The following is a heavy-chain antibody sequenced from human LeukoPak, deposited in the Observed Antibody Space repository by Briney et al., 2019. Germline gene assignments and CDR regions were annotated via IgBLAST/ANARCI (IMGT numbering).Heavy chain of an antibody. J-gene: IGHJ4*02. V-gene: IGHV3-21*01. D-gene: IGHD2-21*02. CDR2: ISSSSSYI. Sequence: SGGSLRLSCAASGFTFSSYSMNWVRQAPGKGLEWVSSISSSSSYIYYADSVKGRFTISRDNAKNSLYLQMNSLRAEDTAVYYCARVIAYCGGDCDNDYWGQGTLVTVSS. CDR1: GFTFSSYS. CDR3: ARVIAYCGGDCDNDY.